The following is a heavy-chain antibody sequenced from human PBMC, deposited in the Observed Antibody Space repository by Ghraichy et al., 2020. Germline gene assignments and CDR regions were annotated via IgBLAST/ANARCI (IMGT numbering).Heavy chain of an antibody. V-gene: IGHV4-34*01. CDR3: ARHGYRGYYFDY. CDR2: INHSGST. D-gene: IGHD5-18*01. J-gene: IGHJ4*02. Sequence: GSLRLSCAVYGGSFSDYYWSWIRQPPGKGLEWIGEINHSGSTNYNPSLKSGVTISVDTSKNQFSLKLSSVTAADTAVYYCARHGYRGYYFDYGGQGTLVTVSS. CDR1: GGSFSDYY.